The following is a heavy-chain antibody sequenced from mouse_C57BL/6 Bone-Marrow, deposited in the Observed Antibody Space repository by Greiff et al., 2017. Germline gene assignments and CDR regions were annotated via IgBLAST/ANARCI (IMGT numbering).Heavy chain of an antibody. V-gene: IGHV1-7*01. CDR3: ANNFFFDY. CDR1: GYTFTSYW. Sequence: VQLQESGAELAKPGASVTLSCKASGYTFTSYWMHWVKQRPGQGLEWIGYINPSSGYTKSNQKFKDKATLTADKSSSTAYMQLSSLTEEDSAVYYCANNFFFDYWGQGTTLTVSS. J-gene: IGHJ2*01. CDR2: INPSSGYT. D-gene: IGHD1-3*01.